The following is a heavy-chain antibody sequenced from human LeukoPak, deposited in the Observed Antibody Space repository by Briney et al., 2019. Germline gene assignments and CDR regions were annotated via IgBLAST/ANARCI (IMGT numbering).Heavy chain of an antibody. CDR2: IKQDGSEK. V-gene: IGHV3-7*01. D-gene: IGHD3-22*01. CDR3: ARQVSYYYDSSGYYFGY. J-gene: IGHJ4*02. Sequence: QPGGSLRLSCAASGFMFSSYWMTWVRQAPGKGLEWVANIKQDGSEKYYVDSVKGRFTISRDNAKNTLFLQMNSLRAEDTAVYYCARQVSYYYDSSGYYFGYWGQGTLVTVSS. CDR1: GFMFSSYW.